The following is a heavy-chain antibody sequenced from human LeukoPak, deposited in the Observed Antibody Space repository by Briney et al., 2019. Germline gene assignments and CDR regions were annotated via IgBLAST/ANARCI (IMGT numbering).Heavy chain of an antibody. CDR2: ISSSGSTI. D-gene: IGHD2-15*01. CDR1: GFTFSDYY. Sequence: GGSLRRSCAASGFTFSDYYMSWIRQAPGKGLEWVSYISSSGSTIYYADSVKGRFTISRDNAKNSLYLQMNSLRAEDTAVYYCARAVVVVAATPYWFDPWGQGTLVTVSS. J-gene: IGHJ5*02. CDR3: ARAVVVVAATPYWFDP. V-gene: IGHV3-11*01.